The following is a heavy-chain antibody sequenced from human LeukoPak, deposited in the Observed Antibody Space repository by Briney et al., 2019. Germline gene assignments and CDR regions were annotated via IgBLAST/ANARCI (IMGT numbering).Heavy chain of an antibody. J-gene: IGHJ4*02. CDR3: ARWDSGNYYGIGD. V-gene: IGHV3-7*01. CDR2: IKQDGSEE. CDR1: GFSPSMYW. Sequence: GGSLRLSCSVSGFSPSMYWMAWVRQAPGKGLEWLANIKQDGSEEYYADSVKGRFTISRDNARNSLYLQMNSLRAEDTALYYCARWDSGNYYGIGDWGQGTLVTVSS. D-gene: IGHD1-26*01.